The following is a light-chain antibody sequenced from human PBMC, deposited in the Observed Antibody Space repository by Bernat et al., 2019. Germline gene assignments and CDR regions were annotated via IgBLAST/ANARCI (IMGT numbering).Light chain of an antibody. CDR2: GAS. CDR3: QQYKSYPWT. V-gene: IGKV3-20*01. J-gene: IGKJ1*01. Sequence: EIVLTQSPGTLSLSPGERATLSCRASQSVSSSYLAWYQQKPGQAPRLLIYGASSRATGIPDRFSGSGSGTEFTLTISSLQPDDFATYNCQQYKSYPWTFGQGTKVEIK. CDR1: QSVSSSY.